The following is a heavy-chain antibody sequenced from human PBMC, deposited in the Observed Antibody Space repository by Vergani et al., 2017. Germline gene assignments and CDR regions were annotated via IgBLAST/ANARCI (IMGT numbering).Heavy chain of an antibody. Sequence: QVQLQESGPGLVKPSQTLSLTCTVSGGSISSGSYYWSWIRQPAGKGLEWIGRIYTSGSTNYNPSLKSRVTISVDTSKNQFSLKLSSVTAADTAVYYCARDYSSSWYDARPSYYFDYWGQGTLVTVSS. CDR1: GGSISSGSYY. CDR3: ARDYSSSWYDARPSYYFDY. D-gene: IGHD6-13*01. V-gene: IGHV4-61*02. J-gene: IGHJ4*02. CDR2: IYTSGST.